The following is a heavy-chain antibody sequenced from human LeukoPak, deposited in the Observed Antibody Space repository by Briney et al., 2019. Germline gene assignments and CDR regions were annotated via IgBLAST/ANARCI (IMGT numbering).Heavy chain of an antibody. Sequence: ASVKVSCKASGYTFTSYDINWVRQATGQGLEWRGWMNPNSGNTGYAQKFHGRVTMTRNTSISTAYMELSSLRSEDTAVYYCARVFADPNWFDPWGQGTLVTVSS. D-gene: IGHD3-3*01. CDR3: ARVFADPNWFDP. V-gene: IGHV1-8*01. CDR1: GYTFTSYD. J-gene: IGHJ5*02. CDR2: MNPNSGNT.